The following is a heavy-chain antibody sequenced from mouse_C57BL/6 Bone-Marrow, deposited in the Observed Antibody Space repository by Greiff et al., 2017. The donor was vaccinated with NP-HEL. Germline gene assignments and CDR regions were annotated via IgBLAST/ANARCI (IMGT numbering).Heavy chain of an antibody. CDR2: ISAGGSYT. CDR1: GFTFSSYA. Sequence: EVHLVESGGGLVKPGGSLKLSCAASGFTFSSYAMSWVRQTPEKRLEWVATISAGGSYTYYPDNVKGRFTISRDNAKNNLYLQMSHLKSEDTAMYYCARDDYYAMDYWGQGTSVTVSS. V-gene: IGHV5-4*01. CDR3: ARDDYYAMDY. J-gene: IGHJ4*01.